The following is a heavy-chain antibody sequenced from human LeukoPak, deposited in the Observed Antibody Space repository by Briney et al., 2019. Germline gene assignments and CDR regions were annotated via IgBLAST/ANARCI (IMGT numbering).Heavy chain of an antibody. CDR2: ISSSSSYI. Sequence: GGSLRLSCAASGFTFTTYSMNWVRQAPGKGLEWVSSISSSSSYIYYADSMKGRFTISRDNSKNTLYLQMNSLRAEDTAVYYCARGLEYPGDYWGQGTLVTVSS. V-gene: IGHV3-21*01. D-gene: IGHD2/OR15-2a*01. J-gene: IGHJ4*02. CDR3: ARGLEYPGDY. CDR1: GFTFTTYS.